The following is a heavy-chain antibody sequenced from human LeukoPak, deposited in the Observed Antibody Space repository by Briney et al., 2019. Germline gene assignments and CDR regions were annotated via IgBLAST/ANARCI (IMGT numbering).Heavy chain of an antibody. CDR1: SGSISTSNYY. V-gene: IGHV4-39*07. CDR2: ISYSGST. CDR3: ARSLWSGYNNWFDP. Sequence: SETLSLTCTVSSGSISTSNYYWAWIRQPPGKGLEWIGSISYSGSTYYNPSLKSRVTISVDTSKNQFSLNLSSVAAADTAVYYCARSLWSGYNNWFDPWGQGTLVTVSS. D-gene: IGHD3-3*01. J-gene: IGHJ5*02.